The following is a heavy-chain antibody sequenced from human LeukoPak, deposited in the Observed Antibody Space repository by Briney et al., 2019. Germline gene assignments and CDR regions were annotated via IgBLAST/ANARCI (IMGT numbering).Heavy chain of an antibody. CDR3: ARIAAAGLFMDV. CDR2: INPNSGGT. V-gene: IGHV1-2*02. CDR1: GYTFTGYY. Sequence: ASVKVSCKASGYTFTGYYMHWVRQAPGQGLEWMGWINPNSGGTNYAQKFQGRVTMTRDTSISTAYMELSRLRPDDTAVYYCARIAAAGLFMDVWGQGTTVTVSS. D-gene: IGHD6-13*01. J-gene: IGHJ6*02.